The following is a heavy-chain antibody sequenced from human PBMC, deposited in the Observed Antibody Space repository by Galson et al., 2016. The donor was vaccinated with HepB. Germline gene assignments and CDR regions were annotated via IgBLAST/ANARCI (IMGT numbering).Heavy chain of an antibody. Sequence: SETLSLTCSVSGGTVSSAGFSWHWIRQPPGEGLEWIGYIYYSGSTNYNPSLKSRVTISIDTSKNQFSLNLSSVTAADTAVYYCARDSYTLGRGDDAFDIWGQGTMVTVSS. V-gene: IGHV4-61*08. CDR3: ARDSYTLGRGDDAFDI. CDR1: GGTVSSAGFS. CDR2: IYYSGST. J-gene: IGHJ3*02. D-gene: IGHD3-10*01.